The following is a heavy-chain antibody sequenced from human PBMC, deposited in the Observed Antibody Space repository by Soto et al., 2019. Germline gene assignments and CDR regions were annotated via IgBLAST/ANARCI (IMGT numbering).Heavy chain of an antibody. CDR1: GFTFSSYS. D-gene: IGHD1-26*01. Sequence: VQLVESGGGVVQPGRSLRLSCAASGFTFSSYSMNWVRQAPGKGLEWVSYISSSSSTIYYADSVKGRFTISRDNAKNSLYLQMNSLRDEDTAVYYCVGGSYNYLNWFDPWGQGTLVTVSS. J-gene: IGHJ5*02. CDR2: ISSSSSTI. V-gene: IGHV3-48*02. CDR3: VGGSYNYLNWFDP.